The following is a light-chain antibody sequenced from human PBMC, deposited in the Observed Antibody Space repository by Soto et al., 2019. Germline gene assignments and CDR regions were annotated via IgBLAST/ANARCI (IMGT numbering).Light chain of an antibody. CDR1: SSDVGGYNY. CDR3: SSYTRSSTYV. Sequence: QSVLTQPASVSGAPGQSIAISCTGTSSDVGGYNYVSWYQHHPGKAPKLMVYDFSNRPSGVSNRFSGSKSCNTAFLTVSGLRAEDEADYYCSSYTRSSTYVFGNGTKVTLL. V-gene: IGLV2-14*03. J-gene: IGLJ1*01. CDR2: DFS.